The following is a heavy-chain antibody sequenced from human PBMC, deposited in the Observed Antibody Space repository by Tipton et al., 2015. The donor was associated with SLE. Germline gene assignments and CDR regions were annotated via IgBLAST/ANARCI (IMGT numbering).Heavy chain of an antibody. J-gene: IGHJ4*02. CDR1: GFSFRNYG. Sequence: SGFSFRNYGMHWVRQAPGKGLEWVAVIWNDGSNKYYADSVRGRFTISRDNSKNTLYLQMNSLRAEDTAVYYCARAPLFGVVPVRGPFDSWGQGTLVTVSS. V-gene: IGHV3-33*01. D-gene: IGHD3-3*01. CDR3: ARAPLFGVVPVRGPFDS. CDR2: IWNDGSNK.